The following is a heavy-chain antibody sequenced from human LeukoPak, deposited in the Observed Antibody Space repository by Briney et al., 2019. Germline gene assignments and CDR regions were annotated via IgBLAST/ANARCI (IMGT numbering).Heavy chain of an antibody. CDR1: GYTFTSYY. CDR3: ARDRYGDPPFDY. CDR2: INPSGGST. J-gene: IGHJ4*02. D-gene: IGHD4-17*01. Sequence: ASVKVSCKASGYTFTSYYMHWVRQAPGQGLEWMGIINPSGGSTTYAQKFQGRVTMTRDTSTSTVYMELSSLRSEDTAVYYCARDRYGDPPFDYWGQGTLVTVSS. V-gene: IGHV1-46*01.